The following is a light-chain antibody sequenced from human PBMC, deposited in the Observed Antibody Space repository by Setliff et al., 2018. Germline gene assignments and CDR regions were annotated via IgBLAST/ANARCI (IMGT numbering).Light chain of an antibody. CDR3: SIHRSRGYV. V-gene: IGLV2-14*03. CDR2: DVT. Sequence: QSALAQHASVSGSPGQSITISCTGTGSDVGTSKYVSWYQQHPGKAPKLIIYDVTTRPSGVSNRFSGSKSGNTASLAISGLQAEDEADYYCSIHRSRGYVFGTGTKVTVL. J-gene: IGLJ1*01. CDR1: GSDVGTSKY.